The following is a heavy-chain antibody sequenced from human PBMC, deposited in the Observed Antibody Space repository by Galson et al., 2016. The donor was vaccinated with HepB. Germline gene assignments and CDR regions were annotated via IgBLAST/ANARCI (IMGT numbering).Heavy chain of an antibody. CDR3: VRDMGNWNSNRLDP. D-gene: IGHD1-7*01. V-gene: IGHV4-61*02. J-gene: IGHJ5*02. CDR1: GGSIGSGSYY. Sequence: TLSLTCGASGGSIGSGSYYWTWIRQPAGKGLEWIGRIYTSGTTNYNPSLGSRVTISMDTSKNQFFLKLSSVTAADTGVYHCVRDMGNWNSNRLDPWGQGIRVTVAS. CDR2: IYTSGTT.